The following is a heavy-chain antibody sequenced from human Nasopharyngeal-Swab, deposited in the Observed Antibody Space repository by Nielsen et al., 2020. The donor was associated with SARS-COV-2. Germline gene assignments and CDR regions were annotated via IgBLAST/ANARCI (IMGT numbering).Heavy chain of an antibody. CDR3: ARERRIGYCSGGSCYYAWFDP. Sequence: ASVKVSCKASGYTFTSYGISWVRQAPGQGLEWMGWINTNTGNPTYAQGFTGRFVFSLDTSVSTAYLQISSLKAEDTAVYYCARERRIGYCSGGSCYYAWFDPWGQGTLVTVSP. CDR2: INTNTGNP. V-gene: IGHV7-4-1*02. J-gene: IGHJ5*02. D-gene: IGHD2-15*01. CDR1: GYTFTSYG.